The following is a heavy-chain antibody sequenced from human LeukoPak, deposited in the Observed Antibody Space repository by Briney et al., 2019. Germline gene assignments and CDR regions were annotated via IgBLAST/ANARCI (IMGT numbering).Heavy chain of an antibody. V-gene: IGHV1-2*02. CDR2: IDPNSDVT. CDR1: GYTFTGYY. J-gene: IGHJ4*02. D-gene: IGHD3-22*01. CDR3: ARGPPTRVVVVTTGDFDY. Sequence: ASVKVSCKASGYTFTGYYIHWVRQAPGQGLEWMGWIDPNSDVTNYAQKFQGRVTVTRDTSISTAYMELRRLRSDDRAVYYCARGPPTRVVVVTTGDFDYWGQGTLVTVSS.